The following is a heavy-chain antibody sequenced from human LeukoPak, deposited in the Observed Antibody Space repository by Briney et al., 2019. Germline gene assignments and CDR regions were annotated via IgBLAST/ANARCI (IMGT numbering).Heavy chain of an antibody. J-gene: IGHJ4*02. D-gene: IGHD6-19*01. CDR1: GFTFDDYG. V-gene: IGHV3-20*01. Sequence: PGGSLRLSCAASGFTFDDYGMSWVRHAPGKGLEWVSGINWNGGSTGYADSVKGRFTISRDNAKNSLYLQMNSLRAEDTALYHCARADSSGWYFPFDYWGQGTLVTVSS. CDR3: ARADSSGWYFPFDY. CDR2: INWNGGST.